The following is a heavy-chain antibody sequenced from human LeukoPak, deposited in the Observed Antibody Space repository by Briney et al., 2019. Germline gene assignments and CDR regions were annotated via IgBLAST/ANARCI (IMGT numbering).Heavy chain of an antibody. J-gene: IGHJ6*02. CDR2: INHNGNVN. D-gene: IGHD3-16*01. V-gene: IGHV3-7*03. CDR3: ARGGGLDV. CDR1: GFTFSSYW. Sequence: GGSLRLSCAASGFTFSSYWMNWARQAPWKGLEWVASINHNGNVNYYVDSVKGRFTISRDNAKNSLYLQMSNLRAEDTAVYFCARGGGLDVWGQGATVTVSS.